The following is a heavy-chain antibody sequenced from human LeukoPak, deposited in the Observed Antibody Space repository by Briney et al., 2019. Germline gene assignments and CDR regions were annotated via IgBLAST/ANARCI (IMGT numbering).Heavy chain of an antibody. CDR1: GGTFSSYA. V-gene: IGHV1-69*04. J-gene: IGHJ6*02. Sequence: ASVKVSCKASGGTFSSYAISWVRQAPGHGLEWMGRIIPILGIANYAQKFQGRVTITADKSTSTAYMELSSLRSEDTAVYYCAREPRGYSYGPLLYYYYGMDVWGQGTTVTVSS. D-gene: IGHD5-18*01. CDR3: AREPRGYSYGPLLYYYYGMDV. CDR2: IIPILGIA.